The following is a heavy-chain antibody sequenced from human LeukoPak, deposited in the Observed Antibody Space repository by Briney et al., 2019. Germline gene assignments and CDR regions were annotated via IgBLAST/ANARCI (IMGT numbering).Heavy chain of an antibody. J-gene: IGHJ4*02. V-gene: IGHV3-23*01. CDR3: AKVTSGGSCYQSDY. D-gene: IGHD2-15*01. CDR2: ISGSGGNT. CDR1: GFTFSNYA. Sequence: QPGGSLRLSCAASGFTFSNYAMSWFRQAPGKGLEWGSAISGSGGNTYYADSVKGRFTISRDNSKNTQYLQMNSLRAEDTAVYYCAKVTSGGSCYQSDYWGQGTLVTVCS.